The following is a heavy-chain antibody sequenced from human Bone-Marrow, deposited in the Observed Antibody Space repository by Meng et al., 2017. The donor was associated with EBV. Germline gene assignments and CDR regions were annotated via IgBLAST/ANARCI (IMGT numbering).Heavy chain of an antibody. V-gene: IGHV4-39*01. CDR2: INHSGPT. J-gene: IGHJ5*02. D-gene: IGHD5-18*01. CDR1: GASTTTSTFY. CDR3: AGRAASWFDP. Sequence: HVLIPGMVNPSATLSRTCSVSGASTTTSTFYVGWIRQTPGKGLEWIWTINHSGPTSYNPAPESRGTISVENSKNQFPLKMNSVTAADTAVDYCAGRAASWFDPWGQGALVTVSS.